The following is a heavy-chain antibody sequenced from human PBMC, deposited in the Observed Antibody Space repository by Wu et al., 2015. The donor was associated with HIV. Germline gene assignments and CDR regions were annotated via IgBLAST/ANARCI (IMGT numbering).Heavy chain of an antibody. CDR3: ARSRSSGFDY. Sequence: QVQLVQSGAEVKKPGASVKVSCKASGYTFTSYGISWVRQAPGQGLEWMGGINPLFGTTRHAQKFQGRVTITRNTSISTAYMELSSLRSEDTAVYYCARSRSSGFDYWGQGTLVTVSS. CDR2: INPLFGTT. V-gene: IGHV1-8*03. CDR1: GYTFTSYG. J-gene: IGHJ4*02. D-gene: IGHD6-6*01.